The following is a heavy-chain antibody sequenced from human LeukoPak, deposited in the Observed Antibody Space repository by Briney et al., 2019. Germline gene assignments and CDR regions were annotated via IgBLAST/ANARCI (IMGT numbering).Heavy chain of an antibody. CDR3: AKDGPAAAGSTWNYYYYYYMDV. J-gene: IGHJ6*03. V-gene: IGHV3-33*06. CDR2: IWYDGSNK. Sequence: PGRSLRLSCAASGFTFSSYGMHWVRQAPGKGLEWVAVIWYDGSNKYYADSVKGRFTISRDNSKNTLYLQMNSLRAEDTAVYYCAKDGPAAAGSTWNYYYYYYMDVWGKGTTLTVSS. CDR1: GFTFSSYG. D-gene: IGHD6-13*01.